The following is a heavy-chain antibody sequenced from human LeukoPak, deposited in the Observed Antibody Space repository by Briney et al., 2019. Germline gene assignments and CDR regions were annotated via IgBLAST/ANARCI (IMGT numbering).Heavy chain of an antibody. CDR3: ARDVVFGSGINAFDI. Sequence: SETLSLTCTVSGGSISSGSYYWSWIRQPAGKGLEWIGRIYTSGSTNYNPSLKSRVTISVDTSKNQFSLKLSSVTAADTAVYYCARDVVFGSGINAFDIWGQGTVVTVSS. V-gene: IGHV4-61*02. D-gene: IGHD3-10*01. CDR2: IYTSGST. CDR1: GGSISSGSYY. J-gene: IGHJ3*02.